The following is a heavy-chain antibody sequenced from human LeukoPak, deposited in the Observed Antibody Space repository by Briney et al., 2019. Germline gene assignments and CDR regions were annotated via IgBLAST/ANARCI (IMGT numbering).Heavy chain of an antibody. Sequence: SVKVSCKASGGTFSSYTISWVRQALGQGLEWMGRIIPILGIANYAQKFQGRVTITADKSTSTAYMELSSLRSEDTAVYYCARGGTIFGVVIHGYDYWGQGTLVTVSS. D-gene: IGHD3-3*01. CDR3: ARGGTIFGVVIHGYDY. V-gene: IGHV1-69*02. CDR1: GGTFSSYT. CDR2: IIPILGIA. J-gene: IGHJ4*02.